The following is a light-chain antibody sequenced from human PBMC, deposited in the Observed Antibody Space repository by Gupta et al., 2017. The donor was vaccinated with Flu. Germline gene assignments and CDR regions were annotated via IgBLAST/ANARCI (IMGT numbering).Light chain of an antibody. CDR2: GAS. J-gene: IGKJ1*01. CDR1: QGITNY. CDR3: QQYNSSPWT. Sequence: PSSLSASVGDRGTSTCRASQGITNYLAWFQQKPEKAPKSLIYGASSSHSGVPSKFSGSGSGTDFTLTISSLQPDDFATYYCQQYNSSPWTFGEGTKVEIK. V-gene: IGKV1-16*02.